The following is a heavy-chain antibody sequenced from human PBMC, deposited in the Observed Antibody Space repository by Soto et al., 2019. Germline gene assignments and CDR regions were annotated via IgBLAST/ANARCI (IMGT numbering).Heavy chain of an antibody. Sequence: PGGSLRLSCAASGFTFNDHYMDWVRQAPGKGLEWVAVISYDGSNKYYADSVKGRFTISRDNSKNTLYLQMNSLRAEDTAVYYCARARANIVLMVYASYYGMDVWGQGTTVTVSS. CDR3: ARARANIVLMVYASYYGMDV. D-gene: IGHD2-8*01. J-gene: IGHJ6*02. CDR2: ISYDGSNK. CDR1: GFTFNDHY. V-gene: IGHV3-30-3*01.